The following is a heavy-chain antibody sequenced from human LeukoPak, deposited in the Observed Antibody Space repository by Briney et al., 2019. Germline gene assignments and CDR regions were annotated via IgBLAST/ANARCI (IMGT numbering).Heavy chain of an antibody. D-gene: IGHD1-26*01. CDR2: IKSKTDGGTT. Sequence: AGGSLRLSCAASGFTFSNAWMSWVRQAPGKGLEWVGRIKSKTDGGTTDYAAPVKGRFTISRDDSKNTLYLQMNSLKTEDTAVYYCTTRIVGATGANDAFDVWGQGTMVTVSS. V-gene: IGHV3-15*01. CDR3: TTRIVGATGANDAFDV. CDR1: GFTFSNAW. J-gene: IGHJ3*01.